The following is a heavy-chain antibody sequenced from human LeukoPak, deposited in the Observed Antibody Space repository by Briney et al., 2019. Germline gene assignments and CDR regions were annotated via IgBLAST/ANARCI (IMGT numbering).Heavy chain of an antibody. CDR2: IHDTGST. Sequence: SETLSLTCTVSGGSISTYYWSWIRQSPGKGLDWIGYIHDTGSTNYNPSLKSRVSISVDRSKSQFSLHLSSVTAADTAVYFRASVEPYSYYFGMDVWGRGTTVT. J-gene: IGHJ6*02. V-gene: IGHV4-59*08. CDR1: GGSISTYY. CDR3: ASVEPYSYYFGMDV. D-gene: IGHD1-26*01.